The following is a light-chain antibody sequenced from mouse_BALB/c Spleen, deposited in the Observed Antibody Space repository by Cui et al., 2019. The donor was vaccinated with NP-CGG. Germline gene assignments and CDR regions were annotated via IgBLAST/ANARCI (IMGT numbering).Light chain of an antibody. Sequence: QPVVTQESAPTTAPGETVTLTCRSSTGAVTTSNYANWVQEKPDHLFTGLIGGTNNRVPGVPARFSGSLIGDKAALTITGAQTEDEAMYFCALWYSNHWVFGGGTKLTVL. J-gene: IGLJ1*01. CDR3: ALWYSNHWV. V-gene: IGLV1*01. CDR2: GTN. CDR1: TGAVTTSNY.